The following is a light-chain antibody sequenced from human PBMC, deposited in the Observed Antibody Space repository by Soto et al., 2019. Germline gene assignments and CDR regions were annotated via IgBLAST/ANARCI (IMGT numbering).Light chain of an antibody. CDR3: QQYGSSPRT. J-gene: IGKJ5*01. CDR2: GAS. Sequence: EIVLTQSPGTLSLSPGERATLSCRASQSVSSSYLAWYQQKPGQAPRLLIYGASNRATGIPDRFSGSGSGTDFTLTISSLQSEDFAVYYCQQYGSSPRTFGQGTRLEIK. V-gene: IGKV3-20*01. CDR1: QSVSSSY.